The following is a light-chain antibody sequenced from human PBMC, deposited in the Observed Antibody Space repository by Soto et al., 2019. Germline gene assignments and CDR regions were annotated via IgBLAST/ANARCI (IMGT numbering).Light chain of an antibody. J-gene: IGLJ1*01. CDR2: GNT. CDR3: QSYDDSLSVHYV. V-gene: IGLV1-40*01. CDR1: SSNIGSTYD. Sequence: VLTQPPSVSGAPGQRVTISCTGSSSNIGSTYDVQWYQQLPGTAPKLLIHGNTDRPSGVPDRFSGSKSGTSASLAITGLQADDEADYYCQSYDDSLSVHYVFGTGTKVTVL.